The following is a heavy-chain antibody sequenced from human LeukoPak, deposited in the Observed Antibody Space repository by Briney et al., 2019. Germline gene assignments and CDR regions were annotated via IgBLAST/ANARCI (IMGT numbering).Heavy chain of an antibody. D-gene: IGHD3-10*01. CDR1: GYTLTELS. J-gene: IGHJ4*02. V-gene: IGHV1-24*01. CDR2: FDPEDGET. Sequence: ASVKVSFKVSGYTLTELSMHWVRQAPGKGLEWMGGFDPEDGETIYAQKFQGRVTMTEDTSTDTAYMELSSLRSEDTAVYYCATGYIGELLYQGGGYFDYWGQGTLVTVSS. CDR3: ATGYIGELLYQGGGYFDY.